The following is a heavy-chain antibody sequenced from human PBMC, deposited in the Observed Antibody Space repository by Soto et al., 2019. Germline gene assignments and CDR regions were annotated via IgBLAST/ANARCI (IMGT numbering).Heavy chain of an antibody. Sequence: GESLKISCKGSGYSFTSYWIGWVRQMPGKGLEWMGIIYPGDSDTRYSPSFQGQVTISADKSISTAYLQWSSLKASDTAMYYCARPLIDYGDYVGAFDIWGQGTMVTVSS. D-gene: IGHD4-17*01. CDR3: ARPLIDYGDYVGAFDI. J-gene: IGHJ3*02. CDR1: GYSFTSYW. V-gene: IGHV5-51*01. CDR2: IYPGDSDT.